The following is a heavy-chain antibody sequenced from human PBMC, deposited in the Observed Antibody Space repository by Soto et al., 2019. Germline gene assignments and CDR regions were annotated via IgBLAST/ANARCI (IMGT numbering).Heavy chain of an antibody. CDR1: GGFFSSYY. V-gene: IGHV4-34*01. D-gene: IGHD3-16*01. CDR3: ARVIPVSGPDY. Sequence: ETLSLTCAVSGGFFSSYYWSWIRQPPGKGLEWIGEINHSGSTIYSPSLKSRVTISVDTSKNQFSLNLSSVTAADTAVYYCARVIPVSGPDYWGQGTLVTVSS. J-gene: IGHJ4*02. CDR2: INHSGST.